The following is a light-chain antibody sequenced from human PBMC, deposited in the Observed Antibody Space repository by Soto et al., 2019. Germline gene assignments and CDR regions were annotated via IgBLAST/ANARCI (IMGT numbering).Light chain of an antibody. CDR2: AAS. V-gene: IGKV1-8*01. Sequence: ATRMTQSPSSLSASTGDRVTITCRASQGISSYLAWYQQKPGKAPKLLIYAASTLQSGVQSRFSGSGSGTDFTLTISCLQSEDFATYYCQQYYSYPWTFGQGTKVDIK. CDR3: QQYYSYPWT. J-gene: IGKJ1*01. CDR1: QGISSY.